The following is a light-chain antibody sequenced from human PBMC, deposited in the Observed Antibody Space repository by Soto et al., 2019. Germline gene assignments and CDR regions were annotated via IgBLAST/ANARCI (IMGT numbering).Light chain of an antibody. CDR2: STS. CDR1: TGAVTSGYY. Sequence: QAVVTQEPSLTVSPGGTVTLTCAASTGAVTSGYYPTWFQQKPGQAPRALIYSTSNTHSWTPARFSGSLLGGKAALTLSGVQPEDDAEYYCLLYYGGAVVFGGGTQLTVL. J-gene: IGLJ2*01. V-gene: IGLV7-43*01. CDR3: LLYYGGAVV.